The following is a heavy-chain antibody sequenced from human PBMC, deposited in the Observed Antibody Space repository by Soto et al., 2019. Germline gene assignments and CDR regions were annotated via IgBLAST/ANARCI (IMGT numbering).Heavy chain of an antibody. CDR3: ARLGGGVGEIVVGGWRLGYYGMDV. CDR1: GGSISSSSYY. V-gene: IGHV4-39*01. CDR2: IYYSGST. D-gene: IGHD3-22*01. Sequence: PSETLSLTCTVSGGSISSSSYYWGWIRQPPGKGLEWIGSIYYSGSTYYNPSPKSRVTISVDTSKNQFSLKLSSVTAADTAVYYCARLGGGVGEIVVGGWRLGYYGMDVWGQGTTVTVSS. J-gene: IGHJ6*02.